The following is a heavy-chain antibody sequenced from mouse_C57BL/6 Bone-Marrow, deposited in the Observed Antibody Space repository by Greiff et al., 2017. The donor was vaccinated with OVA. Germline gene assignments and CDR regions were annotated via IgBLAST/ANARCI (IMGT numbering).Heavy chain of an antibody. CDR2: IWSGGST. V-gene: IGHV2-2*01. Sequence: VKVVESGPGLVQPSQSLSITCTVSGFSLTSYGVHWVRQSPGKGLEWLGVIWSGGSTDYNAAFISRLSISKDNSKSQVFFKMNSLQADDTAIYYCARIAYDGYYYYAMDYWGQGTSVTVSS. CDR3: ARIAYDGYYYYAMDY. D-gene: IGHD2-3*01. J-gene: IGHJ4*01. CDR1: GFSLTSYG.